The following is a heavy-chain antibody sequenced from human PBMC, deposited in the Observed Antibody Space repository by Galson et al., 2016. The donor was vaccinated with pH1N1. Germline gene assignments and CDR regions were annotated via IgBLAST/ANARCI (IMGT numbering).Heavy chain of an antibody. CDR1: GYSFSTYW. Sequence: QSGAEVKKPGESLEISCKGTGYSFSTYWIAWVRQMPGEGLEWMGIIYPGDSDTRYSPSFQGQVTISADKSISAAYLQWSSLQASDTAMYFCARLGIPATIDYHYYMDVWGKGTTVTVSS. V-gene: IGHV5-51*01. D-gene: IGHD2-2*01. CDR3: ARLGIPATIDYHYYMDV. CDR2: IYPGDSDT. J-gene: IGHJ6*03.